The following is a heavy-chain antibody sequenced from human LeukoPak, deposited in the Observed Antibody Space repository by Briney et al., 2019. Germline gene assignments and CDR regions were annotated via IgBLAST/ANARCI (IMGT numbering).Heavy chain of an antibody. CDR1: GSSFTSYW. Sequence: HGAPLQISSKGSGSSFTSYWIGGGRRMPGKGREGMGIIYPGDSDTRYSPSFQGQLTISADKSISTAYLQWSSLKASDTAMYYCARRPEDAFDIWGQGTMVTVSS. CDR2: IYPGDSDT. V-gene: IGHV5-51*01. J-gene: IGHJ3*02. CDR3: ARRPEDAFDI.